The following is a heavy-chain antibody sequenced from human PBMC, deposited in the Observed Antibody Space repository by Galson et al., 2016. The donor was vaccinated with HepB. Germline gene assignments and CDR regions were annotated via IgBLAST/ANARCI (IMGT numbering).Heavy chain of an antibody. J-gene: IGHJ6*03. V-gene: IGHV3-30-3*01. D-gene: IGHD3-9*01. CDR3: ARRFPRYDILTDDYYYYLDV. CDR2: ISYDGSNK. Sequence: SLRLSCAASGFTFRSYAMHWVRQAPGKGLEWVAVISYDGSNKYYADSVKGRFTISRDNANVSLHLEMNSLRAEDTAVYYCARRFPRYDILTDDYYYYLDVWGKGTTVTVSS. CDR1: GFTFRSYA.